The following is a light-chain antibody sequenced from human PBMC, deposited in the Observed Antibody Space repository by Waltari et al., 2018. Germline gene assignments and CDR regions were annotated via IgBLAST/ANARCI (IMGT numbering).Light chain of an antibody. CDR3: QTWGTGIQV. CDR1: GEYSAYA. Sequence: LGLTQSPSASASLRASVKITCSLPGEYSAYAIACHQQQPLKGPRYLMTVNSDGSHKKGDGISERFSGSSSDLDRYLIISRLQSDDEADYFCQTWGTGIQVFGSGTKLTVL. V-gene: IGLV4-69*01. J-gene: IGLJ3*02. CDR2: VNSDGSH.